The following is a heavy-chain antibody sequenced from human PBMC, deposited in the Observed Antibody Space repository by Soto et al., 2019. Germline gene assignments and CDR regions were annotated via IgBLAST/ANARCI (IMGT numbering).Heavy chain of an antibody. CDR2: IIPIPGTA. V-gene: IGHV1-69*01. D-gene: IGHD2-2*01. CDR3: ARSQGSSTSLEIYYYYYYRMDV. Sequence: QVQLVQSGAEVKKPGSSVKVSCKASGGTFGSYAISWVRQAPGQGLEWMGGIIPIPGTANYAQKFQGRVTIAADESTSNAYMELSSLRSEDKAVYYCARSQGSSTSLEIYYYYYYRMDVWGQGTTVTVSS. J-gene: IGHJ6*02. CDR1: GGTFGSYA.